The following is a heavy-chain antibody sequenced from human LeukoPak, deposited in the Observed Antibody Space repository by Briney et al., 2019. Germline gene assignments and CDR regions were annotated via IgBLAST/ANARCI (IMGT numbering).Heavy chain of an antibody. J-gene: IGHJ5*02. Sequence: PSGTLSLTCAVSGGSISSSNWWSWVRQPPGKGLEWIGEIYHSGGTNYNPSLKSRVTISVDKSKNQFSLKLSSVTAADTAVYYCARLHWGEQQLVGSWGQGTLVTVSS. CDR2: IYHSGGT. CDR1: GGSISSSNW. V-gene: IGHV4-4*02. CDR3: ARLHWGEQQLVGS. D-gene: IGHD6-13*01.